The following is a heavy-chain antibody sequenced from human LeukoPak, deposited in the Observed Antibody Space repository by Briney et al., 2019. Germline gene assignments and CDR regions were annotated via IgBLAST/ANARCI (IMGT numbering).Heavy chain of an antibody. CDR3: ARDSPPDYYGMDV. CDR1: GFTVSSNY. CDR2: IYSGGST. V-gene: IGHV3-66*01. Sequence: GGSLRLSCAASGFTVSSNYMSWVRQAPGKGLEWVSVIYSGGSTYYANSVKGRFTISRDNSKNTLYLQMNSLRAEDTAVYYCARDSPPDYYGMDVWGQGTTVTVSS. J-gene: IGHJ6*02.